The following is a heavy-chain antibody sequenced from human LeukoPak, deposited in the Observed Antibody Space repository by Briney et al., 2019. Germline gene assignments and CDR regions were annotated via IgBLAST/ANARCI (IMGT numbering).Heavy chain of an antibody. Sequence: SETLSLTCTVSGGSISSYYWRWIRQPPGKGLEWIGYIYYSGSTNYNPSLKSRVTISVDTSKNQFSLKLSSVTAAGTAVYYCARGRDGYNFDFDYWGQGTLVTVSS. CDR2: IYYSGST. CDR1: GGSISSYY. J-gene: IGHJ4*02. CDR3: ARGRDGYNFDFDY. D-gene: IGHD5-24*01. V-gene: IGHV4-59*08.